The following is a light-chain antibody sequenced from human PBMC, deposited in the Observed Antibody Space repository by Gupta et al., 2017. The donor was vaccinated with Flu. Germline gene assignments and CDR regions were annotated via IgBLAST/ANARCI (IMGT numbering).Light chain of an antibody. CDR1: SSDVGGYNY. J-gene: IGLJ3*02. CDR2: EVS. V-gene: IGLV2-14*01. Sequence: QSALPQLASVSGSPGQSITLTCTAPSSDVGGYNYVSWYQQHPGKAPKLMIYEVSNRPSGVSNRFSGSKSGNTASLTISGLQAEDEADYYCSSYTSSSTWVFGGGTKLTVL. CDR3: SSYTSSSTWV.